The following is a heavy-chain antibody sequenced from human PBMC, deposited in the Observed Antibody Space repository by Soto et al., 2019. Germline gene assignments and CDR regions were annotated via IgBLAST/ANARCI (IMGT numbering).Heavy chain of an antibody. CDR1: GFTFSSST. J-gene: IGHJ4*02. Sequence: PGGSLRLSCTGSGFTFSSSTMTWVRQGPGKGLEWVSSISSSSSYIYFADSLKGRFTISRDNAKNSLYLQMNSLRAEDTAVYYCPSDLGEMSAVWGQGAQVTVSS. CDR2: ISSSSSYI. V-gene: IGHV3-21*06. D-gene: IGHD3-10*01. CDR3: PSDLGEMSAV.